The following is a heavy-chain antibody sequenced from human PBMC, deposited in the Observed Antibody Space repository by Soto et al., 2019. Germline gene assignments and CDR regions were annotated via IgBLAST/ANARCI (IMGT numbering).Heavy chain of an antibody. Sequence: SETLSLTCTVSGGSISSSGHYWSWIRQHPGKGLEWIGYIYDSGSTYYNPSLKSRVTISVDTSKNQFSLKLSSVTAADTAVYYCAREEGGGYDHRWFDPWGQGTLVTVSS. CDR3: AREEGGGYDHRWFDP. CDR2: IYDSGST. J-gene: IGHJ5*02. CDR1: GGSISSSGHY. V-gene: IGHV4-31*03. D-gene: IGHD5-12*01.